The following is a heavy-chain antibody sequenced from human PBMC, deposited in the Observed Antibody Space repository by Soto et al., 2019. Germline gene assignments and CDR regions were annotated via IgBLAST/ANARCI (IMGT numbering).Heavy chain of an antibody. CDR2: IYYIGST. CDR1: GGAISSGGYY. V-gene: IGHV4-31*03. Sequence: QVQLQESGPGLVKPSQTLSLTCTVSGGAISSGGYYWNWIRQHPGKGLDWIGYIYYIGSTYYNPSLKSRVTISLDTSKNQFSLKLSSVTAAATAVYYCARTVFPWGRGTLVTVAS. J-gene: IGHJ5*02. CDR3: ARTVFP. D-gene: IGHD4-4*01.